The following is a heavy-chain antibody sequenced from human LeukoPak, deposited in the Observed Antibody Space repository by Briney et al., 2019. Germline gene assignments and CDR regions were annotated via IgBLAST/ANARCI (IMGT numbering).Heavy chain of an antibody. V-gene: IGHV4-59*01. CDR2: IYHSGST. CDR1: GGSFRSYY. Sequence: SETLCLTCTASGGSFRSYYWNWIRQPPGKGLEWIGYIYHSGSTNYNPSLKSRVTISVDTSKNQFSLKLSSVTAADTAVYDCARGPTVTTDYWGQGTLVTVSS. J-gene: IGHJ4*02. CDR3: ARGPTVTTDY. D-gene: IGHD4-17*01.